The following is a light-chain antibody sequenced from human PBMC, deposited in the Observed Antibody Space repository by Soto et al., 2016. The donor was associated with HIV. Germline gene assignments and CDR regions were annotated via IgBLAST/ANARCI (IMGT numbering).Light chain of an antibody. CDR3: QQFNTFPPWT. J-gene: IGKJ1*01. Sequence: DIQMTQSPSSLSASVGDRVTITCRASQSISSYLNWYQQKPGKAPNLLIYKASNLKSGVPSRFSGSGSATEFNLTISGLQPEDLGTYYCQQFNTFPPWTFGQGTKVEV. CDR1: QSISSY. CDR2: KAS. V-gene: IGKV1-39*01.